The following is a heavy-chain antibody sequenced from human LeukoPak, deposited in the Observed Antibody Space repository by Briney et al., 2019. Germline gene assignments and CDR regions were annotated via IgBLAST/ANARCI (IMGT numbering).Heavy chain of an antibody. J-gene: IGHJ3*02. CDR1: GFTFSSYT. Sequence: GSLRLSCAASGFTFSSYTMNWVRQAPGKGLEWVSSISSSSSYIYYADSVKGRFTISRDNAKNSLSLQMNSLRAEDTAVYYCAGGSRGYYYDSSGYGDAFDIWGQGTMVTVSS. V-gene: IGHV3-21*01. CDR3: AGGSRGYYYDSSGYGDAFDI. D-gene: IGHD3-22*01. CDR2: ISSSSSYI.